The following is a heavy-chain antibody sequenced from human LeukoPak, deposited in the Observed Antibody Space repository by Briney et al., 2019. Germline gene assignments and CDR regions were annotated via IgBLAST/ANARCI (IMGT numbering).Heavy chain of an antibody. CDR2: IHSGGTT. CDR3: ARGAYSRYFDY. D-gene: IGHD6-13*01. CDR1: GFTVSSNY. Sequence: GGSLRLSCAASGFTVSSNYMSWVRQAPGQGLECVSVIHSGGTTYYADSLKGRFTISRDNSKNTLYLQMNSLRAEDTAVYYCARGAYSRYFDYWGQGTLLTVSS. J-gene: IGHJ4*02. V-gene: IGHV3-53*01.